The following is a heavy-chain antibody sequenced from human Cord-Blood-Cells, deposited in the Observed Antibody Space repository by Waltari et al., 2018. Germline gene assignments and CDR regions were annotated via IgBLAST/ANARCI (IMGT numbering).Heavy chain of an antibody. CDR3: AKENSSSSFFAFDI. CDR1: GFTFSSYG. D-gene: IGHD6-6*01. CDR2: ISYDGSNK. Sequence: AASGFTFSSYGMHWVRQAPGKGLEWVAVISYDGSNKYYANSVKGRFTISRDNSKNTLYLQMNSLRAEDTAVYYCAKENSSSSFFAFDIWGQGTMVTVSS. V-gene: IGHV3-30*18. J-gene: IGHJ3*02.